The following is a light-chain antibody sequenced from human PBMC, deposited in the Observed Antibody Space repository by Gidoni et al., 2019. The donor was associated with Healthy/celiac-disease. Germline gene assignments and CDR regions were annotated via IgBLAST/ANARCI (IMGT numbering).Light chain of an antibody. CDR1: KLGDKY. V-gene: IGLV3-1*01. CDR2: QDS. CDR3: QAWDTSYV. J-gene: IGLJ1*01. Sequence: SYELTQPPSVSVSPGQTASITCSGDKLGDKYACWYQQKPGQSPVLVIYQDSKRPSGIPARFSGSNSGNTAALTISGTKAMDEADYYCQAWDTSYVFGTGTKLTVL.